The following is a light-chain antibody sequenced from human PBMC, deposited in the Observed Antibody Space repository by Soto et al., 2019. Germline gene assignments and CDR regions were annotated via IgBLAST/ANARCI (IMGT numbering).Light chain of an antibody. V-gene: IGKV2-28*01. CDR1: QSLLHSNGYNY. Sequence: DIVMTQSPLSLPVTPGEPASISCRSSQSLLHSNGYNYLDWYLQKPGESPQLLIYLGSNRASGVPDRFSGSGLGTDFTLKISRVEAEDVRVYYCMQALQTPYTFGQWTKLEIK. CDR3: MQALQTPYT. CDR2: LGS. J-gene: IGKJ2*01.